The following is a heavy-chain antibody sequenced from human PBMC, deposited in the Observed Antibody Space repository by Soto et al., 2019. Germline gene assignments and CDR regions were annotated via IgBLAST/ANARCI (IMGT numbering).Heavy chain of an antibody. Sequence: PSETLSLTCTVSGGSISSYYWSWIRQPPGKGLEWIGYIYYSGSTNYNPSLKSRVTISVDTSKNQFSLKLSSVTAADTAVYYCARDSPDYGDYLDYWGQGTLVTVSS. D-gene: IGHD4-17*01. V-gene: IGHV4-59*01. CDR3: ARDSPDYGDYLDY. CDR2: IYYSGST. J-gene: IGHJ4*02. CDR1: GGSISSYY.